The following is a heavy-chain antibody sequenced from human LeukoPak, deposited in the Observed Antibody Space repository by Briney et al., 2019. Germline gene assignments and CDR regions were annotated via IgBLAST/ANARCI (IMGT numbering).Heavy chain of an antibody. CDR3: ARVGPYSSGYFDS. V-gene: IGHV3-30*04. J-gene: IGHJ4*02. D-gene: IGHD6-19*01. CDR2: ISSDLSNK. Sequence: GGSLRLSCAASGFSFTSYTMHWVRQAPGKGLEWLAVISSDLSNKYYADSVKGRFTISRDNSKNTLYLQLNSLGPEDTAIYYCARVGPYSSGYFDSWGQGTLVTVSS. CDR1: GFSFTSYT.